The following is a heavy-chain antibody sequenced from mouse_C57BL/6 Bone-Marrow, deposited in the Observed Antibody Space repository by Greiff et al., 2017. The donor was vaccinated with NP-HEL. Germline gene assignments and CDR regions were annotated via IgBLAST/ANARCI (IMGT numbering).Heavy chain of an antibody. D-gene: IGHD1-1*01. CDR2: ISNGGGST. J-gene: IGHJ2*01. V-gene: IGHV5-12*01. Sequence: VAYISNGGGSTYYPDTVKGRFTISRDNAKNTLYLQMSRLKSEDTAMYYCARHYYGSSLDYWGQGTTLTVSS. CDR3: ARHYYGSSLDY.